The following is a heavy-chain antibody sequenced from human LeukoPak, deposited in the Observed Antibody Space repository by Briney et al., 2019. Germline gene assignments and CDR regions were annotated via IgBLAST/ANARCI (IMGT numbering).Heavy chain of an antibody. CDR3: TKYGGSPANDFDS. V-gene: IGHV4-59*08. J-gene: IGHJ4*02. CDR2: VHKTGSI. D-gene: IGHD1-26*01. Sequence: SETLSLTCTVSGDSISAYYWSWVRQPPGKGLEWIAFVHKTGSINYNPSLKSRATISMDTSNSQFSLHVNSVTAADTAVYYCTKYGGSPANDFDSWGPGTLVTVSP. CDR1: GDSISAYY.